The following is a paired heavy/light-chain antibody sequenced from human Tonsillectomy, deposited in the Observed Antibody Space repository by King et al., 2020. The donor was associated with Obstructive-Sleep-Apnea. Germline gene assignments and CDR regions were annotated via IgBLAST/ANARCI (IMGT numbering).Heavy chain of an antibody. CDR2: ISNSGTT. J-gene: IGHJ1*01. CDR3: AKGGLADS. Sequence: VLLQESGPGVVRPSGTLSLTCDVSGGSLTTADWWSWIRQPPGKGLEWIGEISNSGTTHYHPSFKSRVAISIDMSKNQFSLKVTSVTAADTAIYYCAKGGLADSWGQGTLVSVSS. CDR1: GGSLTTADW. V-gene: IGHV4-4*02.
Light chain of an antibody. Sequence: QSVLTQPPSASGTPGQRVTISCSGNTSNIGIHLVNWYQQLPGKAPKLLLYRDDQRPSGVPARFSGSKSGNTASLSISGLQSEDEGHYHCAAWDDSLNVSAVFGGGTLLTVL. CDR1: TSNIGIHL. CDR3: AAWDDSLNVSAV. CDR2: RDD. V-gene: IGLV1-44*01. J-gene: IGLJ7*01.